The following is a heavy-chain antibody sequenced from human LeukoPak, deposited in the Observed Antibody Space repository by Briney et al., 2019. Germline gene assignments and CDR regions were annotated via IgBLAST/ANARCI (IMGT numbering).Heavy chain of an antibody. CDR1: GFTFSSYA. D-gene: IGHD3-10*01. CDR3: ARGGLWFGELYYYYMDV. Sequence: GGSLRLSCAASGFTFSSYAMRWVRQAPGKGLEYVSAISSNGGSTYYANSVKGRFTISRDNSKKTLYLQMGSLRAEDMAVYYCARGGLWFGELYYYYMDVWGKGTTVTISS. V-gene: IGHV3-64*01. CDR2: ISSNGGST. J-gene: IGHJ6*03.